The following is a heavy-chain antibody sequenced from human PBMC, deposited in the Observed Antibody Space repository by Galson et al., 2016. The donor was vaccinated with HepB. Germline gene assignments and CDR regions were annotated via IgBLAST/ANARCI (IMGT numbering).Heavy chain of an antibody. V-gene: IGHV4-31*03. CDR1: GASITSGGYY. D-gene: IGHD5-18*01. J-gene: IGHJ4*02. CDR2: IYYSGST. CDR3: ARGGVAGQLWLYY. Sequence: TLSLTCTVSGASITSGGYYWSWIRQHPGKGLEWIGSIYYSGSTFHNPSLKSRLTISVDTSKNQFSLKLSSVTAADTAVYYCARGGVAGQLWLYYWGQGTLVTVSS.